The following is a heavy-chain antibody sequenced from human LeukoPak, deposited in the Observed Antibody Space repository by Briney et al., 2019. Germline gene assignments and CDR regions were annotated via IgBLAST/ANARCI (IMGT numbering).Heavy chain of an antibody. D-gene: IGHD1-26*01. CDR2: LWSDGAAK. Sequence: PGGSLRLSCAASGFSILTYDMNWVRQAPAKGLEWLTILWSDGAAKYADSVKGRFTISRDNSKNTLSLQMNSLRAEDTAVYYCARGGATRGRFENWGQGTLVTVSS. CDR3: ARGGATRGRFEN. V-gene: IGHV3-33*01. J-gene: IGHJ4*02. CDR1: GFSILTYD.